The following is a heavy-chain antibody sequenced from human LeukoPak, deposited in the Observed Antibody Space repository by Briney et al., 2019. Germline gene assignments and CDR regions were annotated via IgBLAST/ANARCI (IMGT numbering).Heavy chain of an antibody. CDR2: IYYGGST. CDR1: GGSISLYY. CDR3: ARSASGTWLDS. V-gene: IGHV4-59*01. D-gene: IGHD4/OR15-4a*01. J-gene: IGHJ5*01. Sequence: SETLSLICTVSGGSISLYYWSWIRQPPGKGLEWIGYIYYGGSTNYNPSLKSRVTISVDTSNKQFSLSLSSVTAADTASYFCARSASGTWLDSWGQGTLVTVSS.